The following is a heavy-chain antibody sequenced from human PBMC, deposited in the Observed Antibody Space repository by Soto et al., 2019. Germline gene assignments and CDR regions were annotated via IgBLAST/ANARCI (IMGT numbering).Heavy chain of an antibody. CDR3: ARDLSVTIFGVVNYYMDV. D-gene: IGHD3-3*01. Sequence: AVKVSCKASGGTFSSYAVSWVRQAPGQGLEWMGRIIPIFGTANYAQKFQGRVTMTRDTSTSTVYMELSSLRSEDTAVYYCARDLSVTIFGVVNYYMDVWGKGTTVTVSS. CDR2: IIPIFGTA. J-gene: IGHJ6*03. CDR1: GGTFSSYA. V-gene: IGHV1-69*05.